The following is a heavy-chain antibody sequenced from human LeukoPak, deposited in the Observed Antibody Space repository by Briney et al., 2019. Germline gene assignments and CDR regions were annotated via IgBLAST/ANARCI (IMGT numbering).Heavy chain of an antibody. V-gene: IGHV1-69*13. CDR1: GGTFSSYA. Sequence: ASVNVSCKASGGTFSSYAISGVRQAPGQGLEWMGGIIPIFGTANYAQKFQGRVTITADESTSTASMELSRLRSEDTAVYYCARIAAAGTFYFDYWGQGTLVTVSS. CDR2: IIPIFGTA. D-gene: IGHD6-13*01. J-gene: IGHJ4*02. CDR3: ARIAAAGTFYFDY.